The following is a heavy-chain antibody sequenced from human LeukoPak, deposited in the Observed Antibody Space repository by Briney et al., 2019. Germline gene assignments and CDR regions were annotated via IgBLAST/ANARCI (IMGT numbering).Heavy chain of an antibody. CDR2: INHSGST. D-gene: IGHD3-3*01. Sequence: SETLSLTCAVYGGSFSGYYWSWIRQPPGKGLEWIGGINHSGSTNYNPSLKSRVTISVDTSKNQFSLKLSSVTAADTAVYYCARGLVRFLEGPGAFDIWGQGTMVTVSS. CDR1: GGSFSGYY. J-gene: IGHJ3*02. CDR3: ARGLVRFLEGPGAFDI. V-gene: IGHV4-34*01.